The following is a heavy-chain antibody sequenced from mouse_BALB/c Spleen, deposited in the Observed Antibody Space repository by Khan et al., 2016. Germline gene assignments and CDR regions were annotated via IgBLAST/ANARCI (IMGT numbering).Heavy chain of an antibody. Sequence: VQLQQSGPELVKPGASVKMSCKASGYTFTSYVMHWVKQKPGQGLEWIGYINPYNDGTKYNEKFKGKATLTSDKSSSTAYMELSSLTSEDSAVYYCARYYGNYYYAMDYWGQGTSVTVSS. J-gene: IGHJ4*01. CDR3: ARYYGNYYYAMDY. D-gene: IGHD2-1*01. V-gene: IGHV1S136*01. CDR2: INPYNDGT. CDR1: GYTFTSYV.